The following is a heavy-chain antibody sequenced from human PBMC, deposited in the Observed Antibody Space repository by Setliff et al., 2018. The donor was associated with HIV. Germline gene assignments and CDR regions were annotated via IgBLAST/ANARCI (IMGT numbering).Heavy chain of an antibody. Sequence: ETLSLTCAVYGGSFSGHYWSWVRQAPGKGLEWVSAISGGGDDTYYADSVKGRFTISRDNSKNTLYLQMNSLRAEDTAVYYCAKDRNRYSSGWYVYWGQGTLVTVSS. V-gene: IGHV3-23*01. CDR3: AKDRNRYSSGWYVY. J-gene: IGHJ4*02. CDR1: GGSFSGHY. CDR2: ISGGGDDT. D-gene: IGHD6-19*01.